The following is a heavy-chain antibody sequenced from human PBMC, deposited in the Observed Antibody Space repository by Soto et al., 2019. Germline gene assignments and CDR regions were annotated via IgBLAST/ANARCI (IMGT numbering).Heavy chain of an antibody. J-gene: IGHJ6*02. CDR2: IRSKAYGGTT. CDR1: GFTFGDYA. V-gene: IGHV3-49*03. CDR3: TRDIYRCSGYDYSPIKYYYYYYGMDV. D-gene: IGHD5-12*01. Sequence: GGSLRLSCTASGFTFGDYAMSWFRQAPGKGLEWVGFIRSKAYGGTTEYAASVKGRFTISRDDSKSIAYLQMNSLKTEDTAVYYCTRDIYRCSGYDYSPIKYYYYYYGMDVWGQGTTVTVSS.